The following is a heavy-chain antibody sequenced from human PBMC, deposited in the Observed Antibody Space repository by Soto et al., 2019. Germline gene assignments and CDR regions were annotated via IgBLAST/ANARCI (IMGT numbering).Heavy chain of an antibody. CDR3: ARTNYHFDL. Sequence: GGSLRLSCAVSGFTFSGYRMHWVRQAPGKGLVWVSRINSDGSSTDYADSVRGRFTISRDNAKNTLHLQMDSLRAEDTAVYYCARTNYHFDLWGQGTPVTVYS. CDR1: GFTFSGYR. V-gene: IGHV3-74*01. D-gene: IGHD3-10*01. CDR2: INSDGSST. J-gene: IGHJ4*02.